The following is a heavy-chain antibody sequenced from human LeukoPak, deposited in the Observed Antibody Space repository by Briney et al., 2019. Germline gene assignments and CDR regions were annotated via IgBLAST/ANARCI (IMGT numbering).Heavy chain of an antibody. V-gene: IGHV1-2*06. Sequence: ASVKVSCKASGDTFTGYYIHWVRQAPGQGLEWMGRINPNSGGTNYAQKVQGRVTMTRDTSISTAYMELSRLRSDDTAVYYCASLEAVRYCSSTSCRHFDYWGQGTLVTVSS. CDR2: INPNSGGT. D-gene: IGHD2-2*01. CDR3: ASLEAVRYCSSTSCRHFDY. CDR1: GDTFTGYY. J-gene: IGHJ4*02.